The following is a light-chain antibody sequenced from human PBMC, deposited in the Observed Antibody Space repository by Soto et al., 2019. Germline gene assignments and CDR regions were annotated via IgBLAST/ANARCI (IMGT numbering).Light chain of an antibody. J-gene: IGKJ1*01. CDR1: ESVSSN. Sequence: EIVMTQSPATLSVSPGERATLSCRASESVSSNLAWYQQQPGQPPRLLIHRASTRATGIPARFSGSGSGTEFTLTISSLQSEDSAVYYCKPYNHWRTFGQGTKVEIK. CDR3: KPYNHWRT. V-gene: IGKV3-15*01. CDR2: RAS.